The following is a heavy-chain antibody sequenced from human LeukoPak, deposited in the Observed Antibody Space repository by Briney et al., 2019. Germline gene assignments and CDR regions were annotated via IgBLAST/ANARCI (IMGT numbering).Heavy chain of an antibody. CDR2: IYISGST. CDR3: ARSPAVVPAALSSNWFDP. V-gene: IGHV4-4*07. J-gene: IGHJ5*02. CDR1: GGSISSYY. D-gene: IGHD2-2*01. Sequence: SETLSLTCTVSGGSISSYYWSWIRQPAGKGLEWIGRIYISGSTNYNPSLKSRVTMSVDTSKNQFSLKLSSVTAADTAVYYCARSPAVVPAALSSNWFDPWGQGTLVTVSS.